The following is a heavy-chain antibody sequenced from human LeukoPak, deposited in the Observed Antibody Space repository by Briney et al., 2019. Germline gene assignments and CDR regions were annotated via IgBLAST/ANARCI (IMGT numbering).Heavy chain of an antibody. V-gene: IGHV1-8*01. CDR1: LYSFTSYV. CDR3: SRCRYHFGDYYYGIDV. D-gene: IGHD2-21*01. CDR2: MNPNSGNT. Sequence: ASVKVSCMPCLYSFTSYVINWVRPATGQGLEWMGWMNPNSGNTDYQQKLQGTVTMTSNTFIRTAYMEESSLSSHEHGGFFCSRCRYHFGDYYYGIDVWGQGTMVTVSS. J-gene: IGHJ6*02.